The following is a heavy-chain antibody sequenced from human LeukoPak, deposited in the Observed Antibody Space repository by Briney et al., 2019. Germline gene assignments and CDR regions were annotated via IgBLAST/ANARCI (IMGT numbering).Heavy chain of an antibody. CDR1: GSTFSSYS. V-gene: IGHV3-21*04. CDR2: ISSSSDYI. CDR3: AKDMGEDTAMTDAFDI. J-gene: IGHJ3*02. Sequence: GGSLRLSCAASGSTFSSYSMNWVRQAPGKGLEWVSSISSSSDYIYYADSVKGRFTISRDNAKNSLYQQMNSLRAEDTALYYCAKDMGEDTAMTDAFDIWGQGTMVTVSS. D-gene: IGHD5-18*01.